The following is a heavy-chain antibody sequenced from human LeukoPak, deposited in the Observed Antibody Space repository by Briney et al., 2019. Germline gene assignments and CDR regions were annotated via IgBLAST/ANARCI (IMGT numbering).Heavy chain of an antibody. CDR2: IYYSGST. CDR3: ARIPHSSSWPYYYYYYMDV. J-gene: IGHJ6*03. CDR1: GGSISSSSYY. V-gene: IGHV4-39*01. Sequence: PSETLSLTCTVSGGSISSSSYYWGWIRQPPGKGLEWIGSIYYSGSTYYNPSLKSRVTISVDTSKNQFSLKLSSVTAADTAVYYCARIPHSSSWPYYYYYYMDVWGKGTTVTVSS. D-gene: IGHD6-13*01.